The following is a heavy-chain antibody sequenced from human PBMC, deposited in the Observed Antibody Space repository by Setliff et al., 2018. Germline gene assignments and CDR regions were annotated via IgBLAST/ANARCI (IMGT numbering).Heavy chain of an antibody. CDR2: IIWNSDTG. CDR1: GFSFGDYA. J-gene: IGHJ6*03. D-gene: IGHD3-10*01. CDR3: ARAQGYDSGTYWGVDYYYYMDV. Sequence: PGGSLRLSCAASGFSFGDYAMHWVRQAPGKGLEWVSGIIWNSDTGDYADSVKGRFTISRDDAKNSLYLQMNSLRVDDTAVYYCARAQGYDSGTYWGVDYYYYMDVWGKGTTVTV. V-gene: IGHV3-9*01.